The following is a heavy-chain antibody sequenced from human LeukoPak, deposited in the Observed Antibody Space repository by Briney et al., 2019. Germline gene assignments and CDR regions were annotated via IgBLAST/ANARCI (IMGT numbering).Heavy chain of an antibody. Sequence: SGTLSLTCAVSGGSISSSNWWSWVRQPPGKGLEWIGEIYHSGSTNYNPSLKSRVTISVDTSKNQFSLKLSSVTAADTAVYYCARAGYSYGYLHYYYYYGMDVWGQGTTVTVSS. CDR3: ARAGYSYGYLHYYYYYGMDV. D-gene: IGHD5-18*01. J-gene: IGHJ6*02. CDR1: GGSISSSNW. V-gene: IGHV4-4*02. CDR2: IYHSGST.